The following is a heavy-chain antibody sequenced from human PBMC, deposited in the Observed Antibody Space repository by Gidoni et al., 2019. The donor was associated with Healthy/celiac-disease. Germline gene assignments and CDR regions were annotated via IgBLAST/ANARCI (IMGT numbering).Heavy chain of an antibody. Sequence: EVQLVESGGGLVQPGGSLRLSCAASGFTVSRNYMSWVRQAPGKGLEWVSVIYSGGSTYYADSVKGRFTISRDNSKNTLYLQMNSLRAEDTAVYYCAREVVGATGDYYGMDVWGQGTTVTVSS. J-gene: IGHJ6*02. V-gene: IGHV3-66*01. CDR1: GFTVSRNY. D-gene: IGHD1-26*01. CDR2: IYSGGST. CDR3: AREVVGATGDYYGMDV.